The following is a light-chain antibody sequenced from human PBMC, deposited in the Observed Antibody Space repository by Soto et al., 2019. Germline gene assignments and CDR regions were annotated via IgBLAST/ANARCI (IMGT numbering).Light chain of an antibody. V-gene: IGLV2-14*03. Sequence: QSVLTQPASVSGSPGQSITISCTGTSSDVGAYKYVSWYQQHPGKVPQLMIYDVSNRPSGVSDRFSGSKSGNTASLTISGLQAEDEADYYCSSYTSSNTYVFGTGTKVTVL. CDR1: SSDVGAYKY. CDR2: DVS. CDR3: SSYTSSNTYV. J-gene: IGLJ1*01.